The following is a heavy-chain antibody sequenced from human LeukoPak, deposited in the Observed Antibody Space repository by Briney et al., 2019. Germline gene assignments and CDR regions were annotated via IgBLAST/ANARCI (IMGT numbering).Heavy chain of an antibody. CDR2: INPNSGDT. CDR1: GYTFTGYY. V-gene: IGHV1-2*02. J-gene: IGHJ4*02. Sequence: GASVKVSCKASGYTFTGYYIHWVRQAPGQGLEWMGWINPNSGDTNYAPKFQGRVIMTGDTSISTAYMELSRLRSDDTAVYYCARGAPDYWGQGTLLTVSS. CDR3: ARGAPDY.